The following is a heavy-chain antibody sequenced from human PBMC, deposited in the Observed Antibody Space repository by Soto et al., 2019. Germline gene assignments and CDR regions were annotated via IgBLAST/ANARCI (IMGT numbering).Heavy chain of an antibody. CDR1: GGSISSGDYY. D-gene: IGHD6-13*01. CDR2: IYYSGST. Sequence: KPSETLSLTCTVSGGSISSGDYYWSWIRQPPGKGLEWIGYIYYSGSTYYNPSLKSRVTISVDTSKNQFSLKLSSVTAADTAVYYCARDGQYSSSWYYWGQGTLVTVSS. CDR3: ARDGQYSSSWYY. J-gene: IGHJ4*02. V-gene: IGHV4-30-4*01.